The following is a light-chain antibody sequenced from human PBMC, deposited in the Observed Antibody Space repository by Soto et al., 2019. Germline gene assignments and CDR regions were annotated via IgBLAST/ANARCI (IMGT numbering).Light chain of an antibody. J-gene: IGKJ1*01. CDR3: LQHNIYPWT. CDR1: QGIRND. CDR2: GAS. Sequence: DLQMTQSPSSLSASVGDRVTITCRASQGIRNDLIWYQQKPGKAPKRLIYGASNLQSGVPSRFTGSESGTEFTLTISSLQPEDFATYYCLQHNIYPWTFGQGTKVEIK. V-gene: IGKV1-17*01.